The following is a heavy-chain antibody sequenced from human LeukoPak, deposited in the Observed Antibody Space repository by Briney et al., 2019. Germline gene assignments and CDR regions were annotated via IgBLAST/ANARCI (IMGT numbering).Heavy chain of an antibody. CDR3: ARGPAGFGELLSVETYYYYYGMDV. J-gene: IGHJ6*02. V-gene: IGHV1-8*01. CDR1: GYTFTSYD. CDR2: MNPNSGNT. Sequence: ASVKVSCKASGYTFTSYDINWVRQATGQGLERMGWMNPNSGNTGYAQKFQGRVTMTRNTSISTAYMELSSLRSEDTAVYYCARGPAGFGELLSVETYYYYYGMDVWGQGTTVTVSS. D-gene: IGHD3-10*01.